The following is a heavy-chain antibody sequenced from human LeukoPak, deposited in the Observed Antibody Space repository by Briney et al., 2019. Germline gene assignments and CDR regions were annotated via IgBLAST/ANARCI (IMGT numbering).Heavy chain of an antibody. CDR3: ARDYGYGREYGEDYFDY. CDR2: INPNSGGT. J-gene: IGHJ4*02. CDR1: GYTFTGYY. V-gene: IGHV1-2*06. D-gene: IGHD3-10*01. Sequence: ASVKVSCKASGYTFTGYYMHWVRQAPGQGLEWMGRINPNSGGTNYAQKFQGRVTMTRDTSISTAYMELSSLRSEDTAVYYCARDYGYGREYGEDYFDYWGQGTLVTVSS.